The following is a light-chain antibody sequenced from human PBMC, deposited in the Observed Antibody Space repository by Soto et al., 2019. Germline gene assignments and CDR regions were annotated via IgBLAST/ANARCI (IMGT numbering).Light chain of an antibody. CDR3: QQYKDWPPAT. CDR2: DAS. V-gene: IGKV3-15*01. CDR1: QNIGNN. J-gene: IGKJ1*01. Sequence: EIIMTQSPATLSVSPGETATLSCRASQNIGNNLAWYQQKGGQAPRLLIYDASTRATGIPDSFSGSGSGTEFSLSISSLQSEDFAVYYCQQYKDWPPATFGQGTKVDIK.